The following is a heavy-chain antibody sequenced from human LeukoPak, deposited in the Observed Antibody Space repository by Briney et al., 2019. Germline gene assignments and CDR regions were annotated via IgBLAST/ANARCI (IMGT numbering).Heavy chain of an antibody. CDR1: GFTFSSYA. Sequence: GGSLRLSCAASGFTFSSYAMHWVRQAPGKGLEWVAVISYDGSNKYYADSVKGRFTISRDNSKNALYLQMNSLRAEDTAVYYCARAPPTSVSYSTGAFDIWGQGTMVTVSS. J-gene: IGHJ3*02. D-gene: IGHD1-26*01. CDR2: ISYDGSNK. V-gene: IGHV3-30-3*01. CDR3: ARAPPTSVSYSTGAFDI.